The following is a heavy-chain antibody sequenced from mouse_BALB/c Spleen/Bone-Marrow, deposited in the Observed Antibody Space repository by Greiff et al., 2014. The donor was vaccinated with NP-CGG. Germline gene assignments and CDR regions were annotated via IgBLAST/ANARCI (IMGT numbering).Heavy chain of an antibody. J-gene: IGHJ4*01. Sequence: VQLQQSGAELVRSGASVKLSCTASGFNIKDYYMHWVKQRPEQGLEWIGWIDPENGDTEYAPKFQGKATMTADTSSNTAYLQLSSLTSEDTAVYYCNAWYYYAMDYWGQGTSVTVSS. V-gene: IGHV14-4*02. CDR3: NAWYYYAMDY. D-gene: IGHD1-1*02. CDR1: GFNIKDYY. CDR2: IDPENGDT.